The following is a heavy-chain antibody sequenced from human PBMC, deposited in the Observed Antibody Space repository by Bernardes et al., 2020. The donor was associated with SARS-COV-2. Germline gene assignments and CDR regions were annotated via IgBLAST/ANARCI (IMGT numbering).Heavy chain of an antibody. V-gene: IGHV4-59*01. J-gene: IGHJ4*02. CDR3: AREGLYCSGGSCYMGGCDY. CDR2: IYYSGST. D-gene: IGHD2-15*01. Sequence: SETLSLTCTVSGGSISSYYWSWIRQPPGKGLEWIGYIYYSGSTNYNPSLKSRVTISVDTSKNQFSLKLSSVTAADTAVYYCAREGLYCSGGSCYMGGCDYWGQGTLVTVSS. CDR1: GGSISSYY.